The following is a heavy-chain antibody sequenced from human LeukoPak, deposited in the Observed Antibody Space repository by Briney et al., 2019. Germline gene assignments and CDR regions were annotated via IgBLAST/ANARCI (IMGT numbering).Heavy chain of an antibody. CDR1: GGSFTKYW. Sequence: GESLKISCEGSGGSFTKYWIGWVRQMPGKGLEWMGIIHPADSDTRYSPSFQGQVTISADKSISTAYLQWNSLRVSDTAMYYCTSGGDWGDVFDIWGQGTMVTVSS. J-gene: IGHJ3*02. CDR2: IHPADSDT. CDR3: TSGGDWGDVFDI. V-gene: IGHV5-51*01. D-gene: IGHD2-21*02.